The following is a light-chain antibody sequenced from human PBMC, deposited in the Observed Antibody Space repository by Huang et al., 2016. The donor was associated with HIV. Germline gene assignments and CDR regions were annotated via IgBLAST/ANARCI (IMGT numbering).Light chain of an antibody. CDR1: QSVSSN. CDR3: QQYNNWPLT. Sequence: EIVMTQSQATLSVSPGERATLSCRASQSVSSNLAWYQQKPGQAPRLLIYGASTRATGIPAMFSGSGSGTEFTLTISSLQSEDFAVYYCQQYNNWPLTFGGGTKVEIK. J-gene: IGKJ4*01. CDR2: GAS. V-gene: IGKV3-15*01.